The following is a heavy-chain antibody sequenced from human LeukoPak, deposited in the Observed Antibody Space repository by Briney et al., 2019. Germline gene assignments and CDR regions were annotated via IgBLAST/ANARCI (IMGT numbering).Heavy chain of an antibody. Sequence: PGGSLRLSCAASGFTFSSYNMNWVRQAPGKGLEWVSYITSSSSTIYYADSVKGRFTISRDNAKNSLYLQMSSLRDEDTAVYYCARETLDHWGQGTLVTVSS. V-gene: IGHV3-48*02. CDR2: ITSSSSTI. J-gene: IGHJ4*02. CDR3: ARETLDH. CDR1: GFTFSSYN.